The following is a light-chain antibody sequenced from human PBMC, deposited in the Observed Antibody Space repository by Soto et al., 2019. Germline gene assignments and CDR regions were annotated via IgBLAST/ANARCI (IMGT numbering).Light chain of an antibody. CDR3: ATWDGGLSSPFV. CDR1: NSNIGSDI. CDR2: TTN. Sequence: QSVLTQPPSASGTPGQRATISCCGSNSNIGSDIVNCYQLLPGAAPEVLINTTNQRPSGVPERFSGSKSGTSASLAISGLQSEDEANSSCATWDGGLSSPFVFGTGTKVTVL. V-gene: IGLV1-44*01. J-gene: IGLJ1*01.